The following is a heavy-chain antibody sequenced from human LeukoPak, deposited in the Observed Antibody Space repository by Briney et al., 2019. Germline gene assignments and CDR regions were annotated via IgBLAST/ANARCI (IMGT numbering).Heavy chain of an antibody. J-gene: IGHJ6*03. V-gene: IGHV3-23*01. CDR3: AKDDGGSYYTYYYYMDV. Sequence: GGSLRLSCAASGFTFSSYAMSWVRQAPGKGLEWVSAISGSGGSTYYADSVKGRFTISRDNSKNTLYLQMNSLRAEDTAVYYCAKDDGGSYYTYYYYMDVWGKGTTVTISS. CDR1: GFTFSSYA. CDR2: ISGSGGST. D-gene: IGHD1-26*01.